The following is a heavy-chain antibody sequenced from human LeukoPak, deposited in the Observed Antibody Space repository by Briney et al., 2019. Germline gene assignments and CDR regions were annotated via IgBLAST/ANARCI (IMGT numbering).Heavy chain of an antibody. V-gene: IGHV4-59*01. Sequence: PSETLCLTCTVSGGSINNYYWSWIRQPPGKGLEWIGYISYSGSTNYNPSLKSRVTISVDTSKNQFSLKLTSLTAADTAVYYCARDSSYSSGWYFDYWGQGTLVTVSS. CDR3: ARDSSYSSGWYFDY. D-gene: IGHD6-19*01. CDR1: GGSINNYY. J-gene: IGHJ4*02. CDR2: ISYSGST.